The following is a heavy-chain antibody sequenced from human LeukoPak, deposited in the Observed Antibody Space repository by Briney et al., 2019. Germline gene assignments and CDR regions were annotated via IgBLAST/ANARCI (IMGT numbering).Heavy chain of an antibody. CDR3: ARRGYYYDSSGYYEPGWFDP. V-gene: IGHV5-51*01. CDR2: IYPGDSDT. CDR1: GYSFTSYW. Sequence: GESLKISCKGSGYSFTSYWIGWVRQMPGKGLEWMGIIYPGDSDTRYSPSFQGQVTISADKSISTAYLQWSSLKASDTAMYYCARRGYYYDSSGYYEPGWFDPWGQGTLVTVSS. D-gene: IGHD3-22*01. J-gene: IGHJ5*02.